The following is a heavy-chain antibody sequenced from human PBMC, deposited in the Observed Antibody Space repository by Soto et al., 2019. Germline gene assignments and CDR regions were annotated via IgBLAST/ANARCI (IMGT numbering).Heavy chain of an antibody. CDR3: ARGGRDYYGSGSRYYYHYMDV. D-gene: IGHD3-10*01. CDR1: GGSFSGYY. J-gene: IGHJ6*03. Sequence: SETLSLTCAVYGGSFSGYYWSWIRQPPGKGLEWIGEINHSGSTNYNPSLKSRVTISVDTSKNQFSLKLSSVTAADTAVYYCARGGRDYYGSGSRYYYHYMDVWGKGTTVTVSS. V-gene: IGHV4-34*01. CDR2: INHSGST.